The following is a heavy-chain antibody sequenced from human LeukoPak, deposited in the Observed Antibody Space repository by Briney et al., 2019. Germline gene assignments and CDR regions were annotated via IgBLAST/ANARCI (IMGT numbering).Heavy chain of an antibody. CDR3: ARGAGKDRHYYYYYYMDV. CDR2: MNPNSGNT. CDR1: GYTVTSYD. V-gene: IGHV1-8*03. J-gene: IGHJ6*03. D-gene: IGHD1-14*01. Sequence: GASVKVSCKASGYTVTSYDINWVRQATGQGLEWMGWMNPNSGNTGYAQKFQGRVTITRNTSISTAYMELSRLRSDDTAVYYCARGAGKDRHYYYYYYMDVWGKGTTVTVSS.